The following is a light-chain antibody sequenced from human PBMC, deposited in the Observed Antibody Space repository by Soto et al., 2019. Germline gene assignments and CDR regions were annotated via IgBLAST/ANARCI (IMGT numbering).Light chain of an antibody. Sequence: EIVLTQSPGTLSLSPGERATLSCRASQNINSNYLAWYQQKPGQSPRVLMYGASSRAPGIPDRFSGSASETDFTLTISRLEPEDFAVDYCQQYDSAPRTFGQGTKVEIK. CDR2: GAS. CDR3: QQYDSAPRT. CDR1: QNINSNY. J-gene: IGKJ1*01. V-gene: IGKV3-20*01.